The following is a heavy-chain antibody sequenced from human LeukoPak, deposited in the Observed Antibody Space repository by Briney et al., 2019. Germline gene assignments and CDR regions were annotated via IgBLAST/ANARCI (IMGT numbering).Heavy chain of an antibody. J-gene: IGHJ4*02. CDR3: ARLYGSGSYYRH. CDR1: GGSFSGYY. CDR2: INHSGST. Sequence: SETLSLTCAVYGGSFSGYYWSWIRQPPGKGLEWIGEINHSGSTNYNPSLKSRVIISVDTSKHQFSLKLTSVTAADTAVYYCARLYGSGSYYRHWGQGILVAVSS. V-gene: IGHV4-34*01. D-gene: IGHD3-10*01.